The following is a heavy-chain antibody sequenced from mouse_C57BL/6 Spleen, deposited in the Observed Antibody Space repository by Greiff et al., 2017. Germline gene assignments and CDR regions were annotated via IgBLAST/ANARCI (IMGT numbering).Heavy chain of an antibody. D-gene: IGHD2-1*01. V-gene: IGHV1-53*01. CDR2: INPSNGGT. Sequence: QVQLKQPGTELVKPGASVKLSCKASGYTFTSYWMHWVKQRPGQGLEWIGNINPSNGGTNYNEKFKSKATLTVDKSSSTAYMQLRSLTSEDSAVYYCARSVIYYDYDAMDYWGQGTSVTVSS. CDR1: GYTFTSYW. CDR3: ARSVIYYDYDAMDY. J-gene: IGHJ4*01.